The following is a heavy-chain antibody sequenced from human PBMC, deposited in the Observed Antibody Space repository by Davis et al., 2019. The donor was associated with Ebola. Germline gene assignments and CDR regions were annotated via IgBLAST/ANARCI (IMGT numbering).Heavy chain of an antibody. CDR3: ARHKTYCTGGVCPYYYGMDV. CDR2: INHSGST. D-gene: IGHD2-8*02. CDR1: DGSFSGYY. J-gene: IGHJ6*02. Sequence: SETLSLTCAVYDGSFSGYYWSWIRQPPGKGLEWIGEINHSGSTNYNPSLKSRVTISVDTSKNQFSLKLSSVTAADTAVYYCARHKTYCTGGVCPYYYGMDVWGQGTTVTVSS. V-gene: IGHV4-34*01.